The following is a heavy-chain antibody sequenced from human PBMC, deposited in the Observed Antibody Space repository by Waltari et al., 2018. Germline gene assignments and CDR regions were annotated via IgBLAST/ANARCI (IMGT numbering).Heavy chain of an antibody. CDR3: ARELDSSVTD. CDR1: GYTFTSYG. Sequence: QVQLVQSGAEVTKPGAPGKVSCMACGYTFTSYGISWVRRAPGQGLEWMGWISAYNGNTNYAQKLQGRVTMTTDTSTSTAYMELRSLRSDDTSVYYCARELDSSVTDWGQGTLVTVSS. CDR2: ISAYNGNT. D-gene: IGHD3-22*01. V-gene: IGHV1-18*01. J-gene: IGHJ4*02.